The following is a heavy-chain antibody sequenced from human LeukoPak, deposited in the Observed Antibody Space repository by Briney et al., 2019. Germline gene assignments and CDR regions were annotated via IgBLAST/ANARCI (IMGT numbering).Heavy chain of an antibody. V-gene: IGHV4-34*01. D-gene: IGHD3/OR15-3a*01. Sequence: KPSETLSLTCAVYGGSFSGYYWSWIRQPPGKGLEWIGEINHSGSTNHNPSLKSRVTMSVDTSQNQFSLRLSSVTAADTAVYYCARDGGFLDAFGFGDIWGQGTMVTVSS. CDR2: INHSGST. J-gene: IGHJ3*02. CDR3: ARDGGFLDAFGFGDI. CDR1: GGSFSGYY.